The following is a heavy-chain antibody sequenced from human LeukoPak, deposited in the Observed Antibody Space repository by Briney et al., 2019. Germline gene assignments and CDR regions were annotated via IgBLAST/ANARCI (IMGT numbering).Heavy chain of an antibody. V-gene: IGHV1-2*02. Sequence: ASVKVSCKSSGYTFTGYYMHWVRQAPGQGLEWMGWINPNSGGTNYAQKFQGRVTMTRDTSISTAYMERSRLRSDDTAVYYCARVFQAYCGGYCYAYYYGMDVWGQGTTVTVSS. CDR2: INPNSGGT. D-gene: IGHD2-21*02. J-gene: IGHJ6*02. CDR3: ARVFQAYCGGYCYAYYYGMDV. CDR1: GYTFTGYY.